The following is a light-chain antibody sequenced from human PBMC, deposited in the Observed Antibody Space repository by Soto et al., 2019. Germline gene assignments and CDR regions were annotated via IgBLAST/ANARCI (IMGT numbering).Light chain of an antibody. CDR3: QQSYSSAVT. CDR1: QRIGSH. Sequence: DIQMTQSPSSLSASVGDTVTITCRASQRIGSHLNWYQQKPGKAPKFLIYSASSLQGGVPSRFSGSGSGTDFTLTINSLQLEDLATYCCQQSYSSAVTFGQGTRLEIK. V-gene: IGKV1-39*01. J-gene: IGKJ5*01. CDR2: SAS.